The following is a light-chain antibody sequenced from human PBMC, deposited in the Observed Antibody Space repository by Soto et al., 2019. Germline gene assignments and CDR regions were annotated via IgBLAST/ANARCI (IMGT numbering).Light chain of an antibody. J-gene: IGLJ2*01. Sequence: QSVLTQPPSVSAAPGQKVTISCSGSSSNIGNKYVSWYQHFPGTAPKLLIYDNNKRPSGIPDRFSGSKSGTSATLGITGLQTGDEADYYCGTWDSLLSAVVFGGGTKLTVL. CDR1: SSNIGNKY. CDR3: GTWDSLLSAVV. V-gene: IGLV1-51*01. CDR2: DNN.